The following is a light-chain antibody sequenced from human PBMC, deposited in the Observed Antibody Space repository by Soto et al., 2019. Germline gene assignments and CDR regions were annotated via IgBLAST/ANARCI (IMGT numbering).Light chain of an antibody. CDR1: HGISINY. V-gene: IGKV3-20*01. CDR3: QQYGSSGT. J-gene: IGKJ1*01. CDR2: GAS. Sequence: PGEGASLSLRASHGISINYLAWYQQKPGQAPRLLIYGASNRATGIPDRFSGSGSGTDFTLTISRLEPEDFAVYYCQQYGSSGTFGQGTKVDIK.